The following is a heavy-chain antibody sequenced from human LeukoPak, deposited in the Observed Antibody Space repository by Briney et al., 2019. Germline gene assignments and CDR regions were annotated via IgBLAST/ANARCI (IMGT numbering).Heavy chain of an antibody. V-gene: IGHV6-1*01. D-gene: IGHD6-19*01. J-gene: IGHJ5*02. Sequence: SQTLSLTCAISGDSVSSNSAAWNWIRQSPSRGLEWLGRTYYRSKWYYDYAVSVKSRITINPDTSKNQFSLQLNSVAPEDTAVYYCARAGSSSGWYGNWFDPWGQGTLVTVSS. CDR2: TYYRSKWYY. CDR1: GDSVSSNSAA. CDR3: ARAGSSSGWYGNWFDP.